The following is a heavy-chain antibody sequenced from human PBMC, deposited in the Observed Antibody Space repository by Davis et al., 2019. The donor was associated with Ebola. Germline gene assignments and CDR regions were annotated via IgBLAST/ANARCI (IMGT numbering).Heavy chain of an antibody. CDR3: TTGVYGGYAFDI. V-gene: IGHV1-2*02. Sequence: SVKVSCNASGYTFTGDYMHWVRQAPGQGLEWMGWISPNSGATIYAQRFQGRVTMTRDTSINTAYMELRRLRSDDTALYYCTTGVYGGYAFDIWGLGTLVTVSS. D-gene: IGHD4-23*01. CDR2: ISPNSGAT. J-gene: IGHJ3*02. CDR1: GYTFTGDY.